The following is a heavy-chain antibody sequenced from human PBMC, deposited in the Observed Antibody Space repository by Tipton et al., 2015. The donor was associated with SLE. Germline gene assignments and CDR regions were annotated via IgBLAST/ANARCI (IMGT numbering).Heavy chain of an antibody. J-gene: IGHJ6*02. V-gene: IGHV4-59*01. Sequence: TLSLTCTVSGGSISSFYWSWIRQPPGKGLEWIGYIHDSGSTTYIPSLRSRVSMSLDRSKNQLSLRLTSVTVADTAVYYCARVRHCGGDCYPTPNYYSFYHADVWGQGTTVIVSS. CDR2: IHDSGST. CDR1: GGSISSFY. CDR3: ARVRHCGGDCYPTPNYYSFYHADV. D-gene: IGHD2-21*01.